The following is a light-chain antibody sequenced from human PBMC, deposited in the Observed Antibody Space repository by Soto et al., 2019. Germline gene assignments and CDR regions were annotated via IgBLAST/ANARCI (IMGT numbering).Light chain of an antibody. CDR2: EDN. CDR1: SGSIASNY. CDR3: QSYDSSNFVV. Sequence: NFMLTQPHSVSESPGKTVTISCTRSSGSIASNYVQWYQQRPGSAPTTVIYEDNQRPSGVPDRFSGSIDSPSNSASLTISGLKTEDEADYYCQSYDSSNFVVFGGGTKLTVL. J-gene: IGLJ2*01. V-gene: IGLV6-57*04.